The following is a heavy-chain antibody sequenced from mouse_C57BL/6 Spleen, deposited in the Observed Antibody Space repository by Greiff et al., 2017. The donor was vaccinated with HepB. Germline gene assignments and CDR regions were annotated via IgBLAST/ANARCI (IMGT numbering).Heavy chain of an antibody. D-gene: IGHD1-1*01. CDR1: GYTFTGYW. CDR2: ILPGSGST. Sequence: QVQLQQSGAELMKPGASVKLSCKATGYTFTGYWIEWVKQRPGHGLEWIGEILPGSGSTNYNEKFKGKATFTADTSSNTAYMQLSSLTTEDSAIYYCARYAHYYGSSYDWYFDVWGTATTVTVSS. V-gene: IGHV1-9*01. J-gene: IGHJ1*03. CDR3: ARYAHYYGSSYDWYFDV.